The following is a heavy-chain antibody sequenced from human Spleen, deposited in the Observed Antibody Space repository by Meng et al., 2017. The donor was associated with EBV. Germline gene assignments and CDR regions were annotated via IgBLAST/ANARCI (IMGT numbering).Heavy chain of an antibody. V-gene: IGHV3-21*01. CDR3: ARRGRGFPAIHYYFDY. Sequence: EVQLVESGXXLVKPGGSLRLSCAXSGFTFSSYSMNWVRQTPGKGLEWVSSISSSSSYIYYADSMEGRFTISRDNAKNSLYLQINSLRAEDTAVYFCARRGRGFPAIHYYFDYWGQGTLVTVSS. CDR2: ISSSSSYI. J-gene: IGHJ4*02. CDR1: GFTFSSYS. D-gene: IGHD2-21*01.